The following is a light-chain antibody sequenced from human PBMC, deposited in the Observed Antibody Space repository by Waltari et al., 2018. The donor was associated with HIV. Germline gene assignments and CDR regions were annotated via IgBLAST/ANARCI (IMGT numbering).Light chain of an antibody. Sequence: EKVMTQSPATLSVSPGESATLSCRASQSLGTNLAWYQERPGQAPRVLIYGASTRATGVPDRFSGSGSGTEFTLTISGLQSEDFAVYYCHQYSDWPFTFGQGTKVEVK. CDR2: GAS. CDR3: HQYSDWPFT. J-gene: IGKJ1*01. V-gene: IGKV3-15*01. CDR1: QSLGTN.